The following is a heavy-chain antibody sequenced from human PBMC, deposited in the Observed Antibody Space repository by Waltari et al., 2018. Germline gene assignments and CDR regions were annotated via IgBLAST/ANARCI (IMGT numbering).Heavy chain of an antibody. V-gene: IGHV3-23*01. D-gene: IGHD1-26*01. CDR3: AKGPKWELLPEPYFDY. J-gene: IGHJ4*02. CDR1: GFTFSSYA. CDR2: IRVSGGRT. Sequence: EVQLLESGGGLVQPGGSLRLSCAASGFTFSSYAMSWVRQAPGKGREWVATIRVSGGRTYYADSVKGLFTISRDNSKNPLYLQMNSLRAEDTAVYYCAKGPKWELLPEPYFDYWGQGTLVTVSS.